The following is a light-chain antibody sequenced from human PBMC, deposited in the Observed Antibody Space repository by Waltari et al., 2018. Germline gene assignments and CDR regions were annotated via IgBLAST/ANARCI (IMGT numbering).Light chain of an antibody. J-gene: IGLJ2*01. V-gene: IGLV3-21*01. Sequence: SYFVTQSPSVSVTPGPPASVSSGGYHIDKKSVPWYQPKPGQAPRLVITYDDDRPPGIPQRFSGSNSGNAAILTISRVEAGDEADYYCQVWDSDAGQPLFGGGTKLTV. CDR2: YDD. CDR3: QVWDSDAGQPL. CDR1: HIDKKS.